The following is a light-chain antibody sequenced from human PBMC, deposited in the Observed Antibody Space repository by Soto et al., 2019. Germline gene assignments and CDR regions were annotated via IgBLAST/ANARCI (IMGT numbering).Light chain of an antibody. CDR2: DAS. CDR3: QQYNSYSPLP. CDR1: QSISSW. J-gene: IGKJ4*01. Sequence: EIEMTQSTSTLSASVGDRVTITCRASQSISSWLAWYQQKPGKAPKLLIYDASSLESGVPSRFSGSGSGTEFTLTISSLQPDDFATYYCQQYNSYSPLPFGGGTKADIK. V-gene: IGKV1-5*01.